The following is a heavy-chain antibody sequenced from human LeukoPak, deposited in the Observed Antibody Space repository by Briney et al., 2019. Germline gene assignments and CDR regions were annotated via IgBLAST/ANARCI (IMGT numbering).Heavy chain of an antibody. D-gene: IGHD6-19*01. Sequence: PSQTLSLTCTVSGGSISSGSYYWSWIRQPAGKGLEWIGRIYTSGSTNYNPSLKSRVTISVDTSKNQFSLKLSSVTAADTAVYYCARDISGWGQGTLVTVSS. V-gene: IGHV4-61*02. J-gene: IGHJ4*02. CDR2: IYTSGST. CDR1: GGSISSGSYY. CDR3: ARDISG.